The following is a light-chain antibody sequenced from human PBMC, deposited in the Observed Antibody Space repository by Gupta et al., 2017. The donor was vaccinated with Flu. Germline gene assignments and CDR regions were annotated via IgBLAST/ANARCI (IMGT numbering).Light chain of an antibody. V-gene: IGKV1-5*03. Sequence: DIQMTQSPSTLSASVGDRVTITCRASQSISRWLAWHQQKPGKAPKLLIYKASNLESGVPSRFSGSGSGTEFTLTISSLQPDDFATYYCQQYHTYHSFGQGTKLEMK. J-gene: IGKJ2*03. CDR3: QQYHTYHS. CDR2: KAS. CDR1: QSISRW.